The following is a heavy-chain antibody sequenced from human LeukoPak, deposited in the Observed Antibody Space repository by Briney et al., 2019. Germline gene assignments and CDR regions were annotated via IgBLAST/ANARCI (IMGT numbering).Heavy chain of an antibody. CDR1: GYTFTSYY. CDR3: ARSNSGSYCHFDY. V-gene: IGHV1-18*04. CDR2: ISDYNGTT. D-gene: IGHD1-26*01. Sequence: ASVKVSCTSSGYTFTSYYMHWGRQAPGQGLEWMGWISDYNGTTNYAQKLQGRVTMTTDTSTSTAYMELRGLTSDDTAVYYCARSNSGSYCHFDYWGQGTLVTVPS. J-gene: IGHJ4*02.